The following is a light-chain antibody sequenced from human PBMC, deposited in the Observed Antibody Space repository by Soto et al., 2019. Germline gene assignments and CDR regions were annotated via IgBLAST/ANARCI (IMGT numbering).Light chain of an antibody. CDR3: QQSSSAPFT. J-gene: IGKJ3*01. CDR1: QSISTY. CDR2: AAS. V-gene: IGKV1-39*01. Sequence: DIQMSQSPSSLSASEGDRVTITCRASQSISTYLNWYQQKPGKAPKLLIYAASSLQSGVPSRFSGSGSGTEFTLTISSLQPEDFAIYYCQQSSSAPFTFGPGTKVDIK.